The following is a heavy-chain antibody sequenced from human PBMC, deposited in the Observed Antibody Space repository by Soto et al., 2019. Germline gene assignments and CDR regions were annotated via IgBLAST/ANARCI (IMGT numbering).Heavy chain of an antibody. CDR2: ISAYNGNT. Sequence: ASVKVSCKAFGYTFTSYGISWVRQAPGQGFEWMGWISAYNGNTNYAQKLQGRVTMTTDTSTSTAYMELRSLRSDDTAVYYCARDQYSSGGRTTHAFDIWGQGTMVTVSS. CDR1: GYTFTSYG. CDR3: ARDQYSSGGRTTHAFDI. J-gene: IGHJ3*02. D-gene: IGHD6-19*01. V-gene: IGHV1-18*01.